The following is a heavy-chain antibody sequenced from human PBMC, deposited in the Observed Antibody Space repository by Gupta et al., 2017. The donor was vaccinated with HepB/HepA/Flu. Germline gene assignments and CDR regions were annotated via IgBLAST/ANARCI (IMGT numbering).Heavy chain of an antibody. CDR3: ARGDYDYYYYYYMDV. Sequence: QLQLQESGPGLVKPSETLSLTCTVSGGSISSSSYYWGWIRQPPGKGLEWIGSIYYSGSTYYNPSLKSRVTISVDTSKNQFSLKLSSVTAADTAVYYCARGDYDYYYYYYMDVWGKGTTVTVSS. CDR2: IYYSGST. J-gene: IGHJ6*03. V-gene: IGHV4-39*01. CDR1: GGSISSSSYY. D-gene: IGHD4-17*01.